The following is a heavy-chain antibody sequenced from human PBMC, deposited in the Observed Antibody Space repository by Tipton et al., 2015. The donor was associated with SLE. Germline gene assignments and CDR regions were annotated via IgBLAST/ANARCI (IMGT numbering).Heavy chain of an antibody. J-gene: IGHJ6*02. CDR1: GYTFTSYG. CDR3: ARDDSSRGYYYYGMDV. V-gene: IGHV1-18*01. Sequence: QSGAEVKKPGASVKVSCKASGYTFTSYGISWVRQAPGQGLEWMGWISAYNGNTNYAQKLQGRVTMTTDTSTSTAYMELSSLRSEDTAVYYCARDDSSRGYYYYGMDVWGQGTTVTVSS. CDR2: ISAYNGNT. D-gene: IGHD3-10*01.